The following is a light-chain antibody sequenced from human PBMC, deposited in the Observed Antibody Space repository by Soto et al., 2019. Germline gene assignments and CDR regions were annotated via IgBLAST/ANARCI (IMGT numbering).Light chain of an antibody. J-gene: IGKJ1*01. CDR3: QQYNSYPAT. V-gene: IGKV1-5*01. CDR2: AAS. CDR1: QSISNH. Sequence: DIQMTPSPPTLSASVGDRVIITCRASQSISNHLNWYQQKPGKAPKLLIFAASSLQSGVPSRFSGSGSGTEFTLTISSLQPDDFATYYCQQYNSYPATFGQGAKVDIK.